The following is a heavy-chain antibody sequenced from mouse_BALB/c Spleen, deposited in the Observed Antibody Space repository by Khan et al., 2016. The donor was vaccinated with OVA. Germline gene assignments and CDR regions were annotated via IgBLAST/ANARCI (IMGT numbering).Heavy chain of an antibody. Sequence: QVQLQQPGAELARPGASVKLSCKASGYTFTDYYINWVKQRTGQGLEWIGEISPGSGDTYYNEKLKGKATLTAAKSSSTAYMQPSSLTSEASAVYFCARRNYFGYTFAYWGQGTLVTVSA. CDR3: ARRNYFGYTFAY. CDR1: GYTFTDYY. V-gene: IGHV1-77*01. J-gene: IGHJ3*01. CDR2: ISPGSGDT. D-gene: IGHD1-2*01.